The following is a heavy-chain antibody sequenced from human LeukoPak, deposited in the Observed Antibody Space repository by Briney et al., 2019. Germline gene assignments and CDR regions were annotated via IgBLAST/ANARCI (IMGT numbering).Heavy chain of an antibody. D-gene: IGHD1-26*01. Sequence: SETLSLTCAVSGYSIRSGYYWGWIRQPPGKGLEWIGSIYHSGSTYYNPSLKSRVTISVDTSKNQFSLKLSSVTAADTAVYYCARDKVDYYYGMDVWGKGTTVTVSS. CDR2: IYHSGST. J-gene: IGHJ6*04. CDR3: ARDKVDYYYGMDV. V-gene: IGHV4-38-2*02. CDR1: GYSIRSGYY.